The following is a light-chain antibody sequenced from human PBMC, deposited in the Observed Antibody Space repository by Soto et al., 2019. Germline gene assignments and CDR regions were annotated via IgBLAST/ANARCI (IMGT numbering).Light chain of an antibody. CDR3: QQSYSTPFS. CDR2: GAS. CDR1: QSTRSY. J-gene: IGKJ3*01. Sequence: DIQMTQSPSSLSASVGDRVTITCRASQSTRSYLNWYQQKPGKAPKLLIYGASSLQSGVTSRFSGSGSGTDCTLTISSLQPEDFATYYCQQSYSTPFSFGPGTKVDLK. V-gene: IGKV1-39*01.